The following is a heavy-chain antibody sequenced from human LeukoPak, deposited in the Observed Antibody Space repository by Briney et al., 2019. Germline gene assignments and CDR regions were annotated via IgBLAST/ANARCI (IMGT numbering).Heavy chain of an antibody. V-gene: IGHV3-33*06. Sequence: PGGSLRLSCAASGFTFRDYAMHWVRQAPGKGLEWVAVIWFDGSDEYYADSVKGRFTISRDNSKNTLFLLMNSLTADDTAVYYCAKTTVGYSSGRYPGWPADCWGQGTLVTVSS. CDR1: GFTFRDYA. CDR2: IWFDGSDE. D-gene: IGHD6-19*01. CDR3: AKTTVGYSSGRYPGWPADC. J-gene: IGHJ4*02.